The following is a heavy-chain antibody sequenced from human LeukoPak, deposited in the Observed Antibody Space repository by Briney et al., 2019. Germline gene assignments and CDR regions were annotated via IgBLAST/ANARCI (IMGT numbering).Heavy chain of an antibody. Sequence: SETLSLTCAVYGGSFSGYYWSWIRQPPGKGLEWIGEINHSGSTSYNPSLKSRVTISVDTSKNQFSLKLSSVTAADTAVYYCARQPNLPDTTITMIVGWFDPWGQGTLVTVSS. CDR3: ARQPNLPDTTITMIVGWFDP. CDR2: INHSGST. J-gene: IGHJ5*02. D-gene: IGHD3-22*01. CDR1: GGSFSGYY. V-gene: IGHV4-34*01.